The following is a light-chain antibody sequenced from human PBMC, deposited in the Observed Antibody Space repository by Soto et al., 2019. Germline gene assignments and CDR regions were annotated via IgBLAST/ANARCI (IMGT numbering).Light chain of an antibody. J-gene: IGKJ4*01. CDR1: QGISSW. V-gene: IGKV1-12*01. CDR3: QPANRFPLT. Sequence: DIQMTQSPSSVSASVRDRVTITCRASQGISSWLACYQQKPGTAPKLLIYAASTLQSGVPSRFSGSGSGTDVTLAISSLQHENFATYYCQPANRFPLTFGGGTKGEIK. CDR2: AAS.